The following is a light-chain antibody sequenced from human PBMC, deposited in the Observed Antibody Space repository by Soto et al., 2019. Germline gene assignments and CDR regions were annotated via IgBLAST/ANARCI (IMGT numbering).Light chain of an antibody. Sequence: SALTQPASVSGSPGQSIAISCTGTSSDVGGYDYVSWYQQLPGKAPKLMIYDVNNRPSGVSNRFSGSKSGNTASLTISGLQAEDEADYYSSSYSSSSTHVFGTGSMVTVL. J-gene: IGLJ1*01. V-gene: IGLV2-14*03. CDR1: SSDVGGYDY. CDR3: SSYSSSSTHV. CDR2: DVN.